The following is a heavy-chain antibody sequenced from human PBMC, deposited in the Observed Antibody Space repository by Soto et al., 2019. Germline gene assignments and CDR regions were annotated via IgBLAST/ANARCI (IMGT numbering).Heavy chain of an antibody. D-gene: IGHD2-15*01. CDR2: AIGGGVVT. CDR3: AKVSGTFYDY. J-gene: IGHJ4*02. V-gene: IGHV3-23*01. CDR1: GFTFMSYA. Sequence: PRGSLRLYFAGSGFTFMSYALTCFRDSPFEWLECVSGAIGGGVVTYYADSVKGRFTISRDNSKNTLYLQMNSLRAEDTAIYYCAKVSGTFYDYWGPGSLVTVSS.